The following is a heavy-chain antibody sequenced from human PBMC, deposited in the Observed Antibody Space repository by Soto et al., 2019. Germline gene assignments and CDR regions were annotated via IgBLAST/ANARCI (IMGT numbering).Heavy chain of an antibody. CDR2: IYPDDSDT. J-gene: IGHJ6*02. Sequence: PGEALKISCKGSGYSFTSYWIAWVRQMPGKGLEWMGIIYPDDSDTRYSPPFQGQVTISADKSISTAYLQWSSLKASDTAMYYCARPIAVAGQYGMDVWGQGTTVTVSS. V-gene: IGHV5-51*01. CDR3: ARPIAVAGQYGMDV. D-gene: IGHD6-19*01. CDR1: GYSFTSYW.